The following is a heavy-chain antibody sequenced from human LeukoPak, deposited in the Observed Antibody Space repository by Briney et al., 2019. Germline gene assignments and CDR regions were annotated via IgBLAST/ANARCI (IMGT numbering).Heavy chain of an antibody. Sequence: PSETLSLTCTVSGASVNSDSYYWSWIRQPPGKGLEWVGHIYNGGSTNYNPSLKSRVTILVDTSKNQFSLNLSSVTAADTAVYYCARRGIAAAGYDYWGQGTLVTVSS. CDR3: ARRGIAAAGYDY. CDR1: GASVNSDSYY. CDR2: IYNGGST. V-gene: IGHV4-61*01. J-gene: IGHJ4*02. D-gene: IGHD6-13*01.